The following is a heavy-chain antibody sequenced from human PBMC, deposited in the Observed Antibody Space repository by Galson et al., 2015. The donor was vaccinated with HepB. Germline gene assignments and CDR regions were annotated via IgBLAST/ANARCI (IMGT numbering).Heavy chain of an antibody. D-gene: IGHD4-17*01. V-gene: IGHV2-70*11. CDR3: ARGYLTTLDAFDI. CDR1: GFSLSTSGMC. J-gene: IGHJ3*02. Sequence: PALVKPTQTLTLTCTFSGFSLSTSGMCVSWIRQPPGKALEWLARIDWDDDKYYITSLKTRPTISKDTPKKQVVLTMTNMDPVDTATYYCARGYLTTLDAFDIWGQGTMVTVSS. CDR2: IDWDDDK.